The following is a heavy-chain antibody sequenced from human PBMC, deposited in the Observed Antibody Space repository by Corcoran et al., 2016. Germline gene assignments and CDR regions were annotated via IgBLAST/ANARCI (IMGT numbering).Heavy chain of an antibody. V-gene: IGHV4-34*01. CDR1: GGSFSGYY. CDR3: SRGQAHSSGLTMHP. CDR2: INHSGST. Sequence: QVQLQQWGAGLLKPSETLSLTCAVYGGSFSGYYWSWIRQPPGKGLEWIGEINHSGSTTYNPSRKSRVTISVDTSKNQFALKLSSGTAADTAVYYCSRGQAHSSGLTMHPWCQGTLVTVSS. D-gene: IGHD6-19*01. J-gene: IGHJ5*02.